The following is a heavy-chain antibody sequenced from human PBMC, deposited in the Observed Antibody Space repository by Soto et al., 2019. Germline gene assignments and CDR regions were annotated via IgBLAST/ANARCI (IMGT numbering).Heavy chain of an antibody. CDR1: GFTVSSNY. CDR3: ARDLGSGSYYPYYYYYMDV. CDR2: IYSGGST. V-gene: IGHV3-66*01. Sequence: GSLRLSCAASGFTVSSNYMSWVRQAPGKGLEWVSVIYSGGSTYYADSVKGRFTISRDNSKNTLYLQMNSLRAEDTAVYYCARDLGSGSYYPYYYYYMDVWGKGTTVTVSS. J-gene: IGHJ6*03. D-gene: IGHD3-10*02.